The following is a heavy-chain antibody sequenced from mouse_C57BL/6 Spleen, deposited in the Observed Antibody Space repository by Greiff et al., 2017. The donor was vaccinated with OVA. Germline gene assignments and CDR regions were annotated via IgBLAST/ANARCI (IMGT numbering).Heavy chain of an antibody. Sequence: QVQLQQSGPELVKPGASVKISCKASGYSFTSYYIHWVKQRPGQGLEWIGWIYPGSGNTKYNEKFKGKATLTADTSSSTAYMQLSSLTSEDSAVYYCARSDYGSSYKDWGQGTTLTVSS. CDR3: ARSDYGSSYKD. CDR1: GYSFTSYY. CDR2: IYPGSGNT. V-gene: IGHV1-66*01. J-gene: IGHJ2*01. D-gene: IGHD1-1*01.